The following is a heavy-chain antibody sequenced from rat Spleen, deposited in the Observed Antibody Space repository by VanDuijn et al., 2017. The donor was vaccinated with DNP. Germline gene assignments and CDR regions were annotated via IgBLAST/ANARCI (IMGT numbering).Heavy chain of an antibody. CDR1: GFSLTIYI. D-gene: IGHD1-4*01. CDR2: ISSGRSK. Sequence: QVQLKESGPGLVQPSQTLSLTCTVSGFSLTIYIVTWVRQPPGKGLEWIAAISSGRSKYYNSALKSRLSISRDTSKDQVFLKMNSLQTEDTAMYFCARSRDYFDYWGQGVMVTVSS. V-gene: IGHV2S12*01. J-gene: IGHJ2*01. CDR3: ARSRDYFDY.